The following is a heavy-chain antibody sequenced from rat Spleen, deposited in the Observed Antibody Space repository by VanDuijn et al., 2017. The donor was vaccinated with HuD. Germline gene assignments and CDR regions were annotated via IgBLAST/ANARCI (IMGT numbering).Heavy chain of an antibody. CDR2: ITDGPGNT. Sequence: EVQLVESGGDLVQPGRSLKLSCAASGFTFSNYYMAWVRQAPTKGLEWVASITDGPGNTFYPDSVRGRFTISRDIAKATLFLQMNSLRSEDTATYYCAREGYNNWEGGWFAYWGQGTLVTVSS. CDR3: AREGYNNWEGGWFAY. J-gene: IGHJ3*01. D-gene: IGHD1-10*01. CDR1: GFTFSNYY. V-gene: IGHV5-25*01.